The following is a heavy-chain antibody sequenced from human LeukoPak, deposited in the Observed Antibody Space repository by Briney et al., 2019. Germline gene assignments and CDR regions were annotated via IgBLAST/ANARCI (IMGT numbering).Heavy chain of an antibody. CDR2: IRGLGISA. Sequence: GGSLRLSCAASGFTFSTYAMTWVRQAPGKGLGWVSTIRGLGISAYYADSVKGRFTISRDNFKNTLYLQMNSLRAEDTAVYYCAKSILYSSSWYYFDYWGQGTLVTVSS. D-gene: IGHD6-13*01. CDR1: GFTFSTYA. V-gene: IGHV3-23*01. J-gene: IGHJ4*02. CDR3: AKSILYSSSWYYFDY.